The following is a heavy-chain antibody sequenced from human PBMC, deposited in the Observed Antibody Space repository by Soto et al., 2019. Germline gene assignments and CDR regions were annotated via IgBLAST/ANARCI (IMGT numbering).Heavy chain of an antibody. CDR3: ARVTVVAAIPDVDKYYFDY. CDR2: IYYSGST. CDR1: GGSISSYY. J-gene: IGHJ4*02. V-gene: IGHV4-59*01. D-gene: IGHD2-15*01. Sequence: QVQLQESGPGLVKPSETLSLTCTVSGGSISSYYWSWIRQPPGKGLEWIGYIYYSGSTNYNPSLRSRVTISVDTSKNQFSLKLSSVTAADTAVYDCARVTVVAAIPDVDKYYFDYWGQGTLVTVSS.